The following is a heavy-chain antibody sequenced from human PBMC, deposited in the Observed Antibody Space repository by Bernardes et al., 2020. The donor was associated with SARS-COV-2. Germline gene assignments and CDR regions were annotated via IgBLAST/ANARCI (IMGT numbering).Heavy chain of an antibody. D-gene: IGHD6-25*01. J-gene: IGHJ4*02. CDR1: GGTFSSYT. Sequence: ASVKVSCKASGGTFSSYTISWVRQAPGKGLEWMGGFDPEDGETIYAQKFQGRVTMTEDTSTDTAYMELSSLRSEDTAVYYCGGGAAFLGHPLDYWGQGTLVTVSS. CDR3: GGGAAFLGHPLDY. CDR2: FDPEDGET. V-gene: IGHV1-24*01.